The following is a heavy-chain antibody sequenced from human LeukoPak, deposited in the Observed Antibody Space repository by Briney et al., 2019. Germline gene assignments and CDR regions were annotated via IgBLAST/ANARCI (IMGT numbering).Heavy chain of an antibody. CDR2: ISAYNGNK. J-gene: IGHJ3*02. CDR3: AREGPNAFDI. V-gene: IGHV1-18*01. CDR1: AYTFTSSG. Sequence: ASVKVSCKASAYTFTSSGSSWVRQAPGQALEWMGWISAYNGNKNYAQKLQGRVTMTTDTSTSTAYMELRSLRSDDTAVYYCAREGPNAFDIWGQGTMVTVSS.